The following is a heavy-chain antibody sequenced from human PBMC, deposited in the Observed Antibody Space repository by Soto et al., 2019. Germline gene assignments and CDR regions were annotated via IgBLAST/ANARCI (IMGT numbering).Heavy chain of an antibody. Sequence: SQTLSLTCAISGDSVSTNIAAWSWIRQSPSRGLEWLGRTLYRSSKWYNEYAVSVKSRVTINPDTSKNQFSLQLNSVTPEDTAVYYCARDAAHTLYYPLGMDVWGKGTAVTVSS. D-gene: IGHD2-8*01. J-gene: IGHJ6*04. V-gene: IGHV6-1*01. CDR3: ARDAAHTLYYPLGMDV. CDR1: GDSVSTNIAA. CDR2: TLYRSSKWYN.